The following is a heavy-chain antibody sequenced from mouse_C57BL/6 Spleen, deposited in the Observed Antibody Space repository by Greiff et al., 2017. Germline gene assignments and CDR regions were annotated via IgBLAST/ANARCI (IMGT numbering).Heavy chain of an antibody. CDR3: ASPNYYGSSYQNWYFDV. CDR2: INPSSGYT. J-gene: IGHJ1*03. V-gene: IGHV1-4*01. Sequence: VQLQQSGAELARPGASVKMSCKASGYTFTSYTMHWVKQRPGQGLEWIGYINPSSGYTKYNQKFKDKATLTADKSSSTAYMQLSSLTSEDSAVYYCASPNYYGSSYQNWYFDVWGTGTTVTVSS. D-gene: IGHD1-1*01. CDR1: GYTFTSYT.